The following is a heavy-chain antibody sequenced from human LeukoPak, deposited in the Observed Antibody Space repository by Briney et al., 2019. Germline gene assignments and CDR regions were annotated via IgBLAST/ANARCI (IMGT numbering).Heavy chain of an antibody. CDR1: GFTFSSYG. D-gene: IGHD6-19*01. CDR2: ISGSGGST. V-gene: IGHV3-23*01. CDR3: AKVPGSGAPVLY. J-gene: IGHJ4*02. Sequence: GGTLRLSCAASGFTFSSYGMSWVRQAPGKGLELVSAISGSGGSTYYADSVKGRFTISRDNSKNTLYLQMNSLRAEDTAVYYCAKVPGSGAPVLYWGQGTLVTVSS.